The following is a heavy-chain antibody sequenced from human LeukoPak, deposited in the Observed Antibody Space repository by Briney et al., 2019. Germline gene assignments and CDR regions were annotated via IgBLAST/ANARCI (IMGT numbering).Heavy chain of an antibody. Sequence: PWETLSLTCTVSGASISNYHWSWIRQPPGKGLGWIGYIYYSGSPNYNPSLKRRLTMSVDMSKNQFSLKLTSVTAADTAVYYCARHDYGRNSPRAYFDHWGQGTLVTVSS. D-gene: IGHD4-23*01. J-gene: IGHJ4*02. CDR1: GASISNYH. CDR3: ARHDYGRNSPRAYFDH. V-gene: IGHV4-59*01. CDR2: IYYSGSP.